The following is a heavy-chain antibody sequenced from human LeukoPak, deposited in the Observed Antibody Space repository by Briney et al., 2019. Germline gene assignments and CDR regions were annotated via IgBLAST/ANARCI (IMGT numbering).Heavy chain of an antibody. V-gene: IGHV3-23*01. Sequence: GGSLRLSCPASGFTFSNFAVNWVRQAPGKGLEWVSGISVGGAYTYYADSVKGRFTISRDNSKNTLYLQMNSLRAEDPAVYYCAKTSYSGSYYYYYYCMDAWGKGTTVTVSS. CDR2: ISVGGAYT. CDR1: GFTFSNFA. CDR3: AKTSYSGSYYYYYYCMDA. J-gene: IGHJ6*03. D-gene: IGHD1-26*01.